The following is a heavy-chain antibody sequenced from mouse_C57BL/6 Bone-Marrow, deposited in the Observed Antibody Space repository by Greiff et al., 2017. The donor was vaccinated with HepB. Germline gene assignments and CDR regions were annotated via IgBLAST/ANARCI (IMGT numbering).Heavy chain of an antibody. CDR3: ARSPSYYYGSRAWFAY. CDR2: IYPGDGDT. V-gene: IGHV1-82*01. CDR1: GYAFSSSW. Sequence: QVQLQQSGAELVKPGASVKISCKASGYAFSSSWMNWVKQRPGKGLEWIGRIYPGDGDTNYNGKFKGKATLTADKSSSTAYMQLSSLTSEDSAVYFCARSPSYYYGSRAWFAYWGQGTLVTVSA. D-gene: IGHD1-1*01. J-gene: IGHJ3*01.